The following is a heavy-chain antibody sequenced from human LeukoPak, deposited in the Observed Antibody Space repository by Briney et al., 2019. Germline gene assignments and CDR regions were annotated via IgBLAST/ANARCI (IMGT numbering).Heavy chain of an antibody. V-gene: IGHV6-1*01. Sequence: SQTLSLTCAISGDSVSSNSAAWNWVRQSPSRGLEWLGRTYYRSKWYNDYAVSVKSRITINPDTSKNQFSLQLNSVTPEDTAVYYCARGREQPGYYYYGMDVWGQGTTVTVSS. CDR1: GDSVSSNSAA. CDR2: TYYRSKWYN. J-gene: IGHJ6*02. D-gene: IGHD1-26*01. CDR3: ARGREQPGYYYYGMDV.